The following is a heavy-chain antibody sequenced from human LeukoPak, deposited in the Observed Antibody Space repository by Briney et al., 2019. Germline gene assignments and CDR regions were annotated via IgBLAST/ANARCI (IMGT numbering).Heavy chain of an antibody. CDR2: ISAYNGNT. CDR1: GYTLIKYD. D-gene: IGHD5-24*01. Sequence: ASVKVSCKASGYTLIKYDTHWVRQAPGQGLEWMGWISAYNGNTNYAQKLQGRVTMTTDTSTSTDYMELGSLRSEDTAVYYCARDNSVRDESWWFNLWGQGTLVTVSS. V-gene: IGHV1-18*01. CDR3: ARDNSVRDESWWFNL. J-gene: IGHJ5*02.